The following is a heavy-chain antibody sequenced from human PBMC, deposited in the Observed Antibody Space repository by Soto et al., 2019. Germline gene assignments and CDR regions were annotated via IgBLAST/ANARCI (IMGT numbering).Heavy chain of an antibody. D-gene: IGHD3-16*01. V-gene: IGHV1-8*01. CDR3: ARMATFGSLNWSDP. J-gene: IGHJ5*02. CDR1: GYSFTNND. Sequence: ASVKVSCKASGYSFTNNDVSWVRQATGQGLEWMGWMNPGSGDTGYAQKFQGRVTMTRDISIATAYMELSSLRSDDTAIYYCARMATFGSLNWSDPWGQVTPVTVSS. CDR2: MNPGSGDT.